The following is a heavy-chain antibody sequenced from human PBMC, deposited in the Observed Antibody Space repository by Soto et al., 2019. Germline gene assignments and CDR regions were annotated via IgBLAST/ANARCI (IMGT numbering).Heavy chain of an antibody. CDR1: GFTFSDYW. D-gene: IGHD6-19*01. V-gene: IGHV3-7*03. J-gene: IGHJ5*02. Sequence: GGSLRLSCAVSGFTFSDYWMSWVRQAPGKGLEWVANIKQDGNEKYYVDSVKGRFTISRDNAKNSLYLQMNSLRAEDTAVYYCARGSGWYSTSWGQGTLVTVSS. CDR2: IKQDGNEK. CDR3: ARGSGWYSTS.